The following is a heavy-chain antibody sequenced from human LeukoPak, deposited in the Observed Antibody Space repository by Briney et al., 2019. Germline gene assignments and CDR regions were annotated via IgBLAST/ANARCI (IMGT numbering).Heavy chain of an antibody. CDR3: AGDLVLWFGEPHMDV. V-gene: IGHV3-7*01. Sequence: GGSLRLSCAASGFTFSSYWMSWVRQAPGKGLEWVANIEQDGSEKYYVDSVKGRFTVSRDNAKNSLYLQMNSLRAEDTAVYYCAGDLVLWFGEPHMDVWGQGPRSPSP. J-gene: IGHJ6*02. CDR1: GFTFSSYW. D-gene: IGHD3-10*01. CDR2: IEQDGSEK.